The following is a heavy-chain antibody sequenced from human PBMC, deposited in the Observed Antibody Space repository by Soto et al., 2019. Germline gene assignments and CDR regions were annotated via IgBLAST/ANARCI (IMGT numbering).Heavy chain of an antibody. D-gene: IGHD3-22*01. CDR2: IFPNDSDT. V-gene: IGHV5-51*01. J-gene: IGHJ5*02. CDR3: ARKDKSGYFNWFDP. Sequence: GESLKISCRTSGYRFTSYWIAWVRQMPGKGLEWMGIIFPNDSDTRYSPSFQGQVTISADRSTSTVFLQWASLKASDTAVYFCARKDKSGYFNWFDPWGQGTLGTVST. CDR1: GYRFTSYW.